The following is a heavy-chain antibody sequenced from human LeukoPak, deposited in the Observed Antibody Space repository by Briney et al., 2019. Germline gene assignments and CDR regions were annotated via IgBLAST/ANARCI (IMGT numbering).Heavy chain of an antibody. V-gene: IGHV1-24*01. CDR2: FDPEDRET. CDR1: GYTLIELS. CDR3: AKFWHSDC. J-gene: IGHJ4*02. Sequence: ASVKVSCKVSGYTLIELSMHWVRQAPGKGLEWMGGFDPEDRETIYAQKFQGRATMTEDTSISTAYMELSRLRSDDTAVYYCAKFWHSDCWGQGTLVTVSS.